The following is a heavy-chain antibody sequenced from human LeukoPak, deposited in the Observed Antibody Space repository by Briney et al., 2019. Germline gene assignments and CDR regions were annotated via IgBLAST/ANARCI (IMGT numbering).Heavy chain of an antibody. CDR1: DDSIDGTFYY. Sequence: SETLSLTCTVSDDSIDGTFYYWGSIRKPPGKGLERIGSSHYSGSAYYNPYLKSRLVISVDPYKNQFSLEVRSVTTTDTAVYYCARPRFGGYSYGSNFDIGGQGHLVSVSS. CDR2: SHYSGSA. V-gene: IGHV4-39*01. CDR3: ARPRFGGYSYGSNFDI. D-gene: IGHD5-18*01. J-gene: IGHJ4*02.